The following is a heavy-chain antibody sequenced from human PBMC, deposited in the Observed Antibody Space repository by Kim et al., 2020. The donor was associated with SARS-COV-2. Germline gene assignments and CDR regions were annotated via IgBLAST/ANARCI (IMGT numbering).Heavy chain of an antibody. CDR3: ARDREGSGSYLDY. Sequence: GGSLRLSCAASGFTFSDYAIHWVRQAPGKGLEWVAIISHGGSRKYYGDSVKGRFTISRDNSKNTLYLQMHSLRSEDTAVYFCARDREGSGSYLDYWGQGTLVTVSS. CDR1: GFTFSDYA. J-gene: IGHJ4*02. V-gene: IGHV3-30-3*01. CDR2: ISHGGSRK. D-gene: IGHD3-10*01.